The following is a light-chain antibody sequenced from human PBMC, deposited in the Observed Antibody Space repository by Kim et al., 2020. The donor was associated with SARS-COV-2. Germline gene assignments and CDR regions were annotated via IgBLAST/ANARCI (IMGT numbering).Light chain of an antibody. CDR3: QHHSTYPIT. CDR1: QSIGGW. CDR2: DAS. Sequence: ASVGDRVTIPCTASQSIGGWLAWYQQKPGKAPKLLIYDASSVESGVPSRFSGSGSGTEFTLTISSLQPDDSATYYCQHHSTYPITFGQGTRLEIK. V-gene: IGKV1-5*01. J-gene: IGKJ5*01.